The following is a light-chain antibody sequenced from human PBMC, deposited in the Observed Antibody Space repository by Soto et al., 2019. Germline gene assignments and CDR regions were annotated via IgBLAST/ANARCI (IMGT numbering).Light chain of an antibody. CDR3: QTWGRGIVV. V-gene: IGLV4-69*02. J-gene: IGLJ2*01. CDR1: GGHSTYS. Sequence: QSVLTQSPTASASLGASVNLTCTLTGGHSTYSIGWHQQQPQRGPRFLMRLNSDGSHSKGDGIPDRFSGSSSGAERFLPISSLQSEDEADYYCQTWGRGIVVFGGGTKLTVL. CDR2: LNSDGSH.